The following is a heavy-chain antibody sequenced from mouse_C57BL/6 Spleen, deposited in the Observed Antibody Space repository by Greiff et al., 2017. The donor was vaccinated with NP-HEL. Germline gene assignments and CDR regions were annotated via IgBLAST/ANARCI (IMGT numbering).Heavy chain of an antibody. CDR1: GYTFTSYW. V-gene: IGHV1-64*01. D-gene: IGHD4-1*01. Sequence: QVQLKQPGAELVKPGASVKLSCKASGYTFTSYWMHWVKQRPGQGLEWIGMIHPNSGSTNYNEKFKIKATLTVDKSSSTAYMQLSSLTSEDSAVYYCARGGTGTDAMDYWGQGTSVTVSS. CDR3: ARGGTGTDAMDY. J-gene: IGHJ4*01. CDR2: IHPNSGST.